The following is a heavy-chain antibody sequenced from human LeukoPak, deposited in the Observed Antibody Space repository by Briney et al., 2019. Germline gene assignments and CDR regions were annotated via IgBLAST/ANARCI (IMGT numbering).Heavy chain of an antibody. CDR3: AKDSMATIFDAFDI. CDR1: GFTFDDYA. CDR2: ISWNSGSI. D-gene: IGHD5-12*01. Sequence: GRSPRLSCADSGFTFDDYAMHWVRQAPGKGLEWVSGISWNSGSIGYADSVKGRFTISRDNAKNSLYLQMNSLRAEDTALYYCAKDSMATIFDAFDIWGQGTMVTVSS. V-gene: IGHV3-9*01. J-gene: IGHJ3*02.